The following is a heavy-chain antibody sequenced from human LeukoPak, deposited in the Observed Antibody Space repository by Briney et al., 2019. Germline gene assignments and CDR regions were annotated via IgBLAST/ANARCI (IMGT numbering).Heavy chain of an antibody. D-gene: IGHD3-10*01. CDR2: ISSSGSTI. CDR3: ARVTDGDSGAFGY. Sequence: GGSLRLSCAASGFTFSSYEMNWVRQAPGKGLEWVSYISSSGSTIYYADSVKGRFTISRDNAKNSLYLQMNSLRAEDTAVYYCARVTDGDSGAFGYWGQGTLVTVSS. CDR1: GFTFSSYE. V-gene: IGHV3-48*03. J-gene: IGHJ4*02.